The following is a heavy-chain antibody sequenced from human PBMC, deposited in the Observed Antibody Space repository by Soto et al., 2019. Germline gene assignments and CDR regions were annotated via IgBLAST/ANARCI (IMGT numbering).Heavy chain of an antibody. V-gene: IGHV4-34*01. Sequence: QAQLQQWGAGLLKPSETLSLTCAVFGGSVNSGNYYWSWIRQPPGKGLEWIGEMSHSGGTHFNPPLESRVTISVDTSKNQFSLKMSSVTAADTALYYCARVERGTATTVVDAFDIWGPGTMVTVSS. CDR1: GGSVNSGNYY. D-gene: IGHD1-1*01. CDR2: MSHSGGT. CDR3: ARVERGTATTVVDAFDI. J-gene: IGHJ3*02.